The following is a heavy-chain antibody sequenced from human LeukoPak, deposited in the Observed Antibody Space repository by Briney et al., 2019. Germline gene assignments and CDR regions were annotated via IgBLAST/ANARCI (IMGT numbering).Heavy chain of an antibody. J-gene: IGHJ3*01. Sequence: GGSLRLSCAASGFTFDDYAMHWVRQAPGKGLEWVSGISWNSGSIGYADSVKGRFTISRDNAKNSLFLDMNSLRAEDTAMYYCASGDFGHAYDFWGQGTMVTVSS. V-gene: IGHV3-9*01. CDR2: ISWNSGSI. D-gene: IGHD3/OR15-3a*01. CDR1: GFTFDDYA. CDR3: ASGDFGHAYDF.